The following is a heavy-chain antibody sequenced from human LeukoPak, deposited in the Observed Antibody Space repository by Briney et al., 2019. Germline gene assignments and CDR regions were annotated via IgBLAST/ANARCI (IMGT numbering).Heavy chain of an antibody. J-gene: IGHJ4*02. V-gene: IGHV4-39*07. CDR2: IYYSGST. CDR3: ASYDSSGYYPTFDY. Sequence: PSETLSLTCTVSGGSISSSSYYWGWIRQPPGKGLEWIGSIYYSGSTYYNPSLKSRVTISVDTSKNQFSLKLSSVTAADTAVYYCASYDSSGYYPTFDYWGQGTLVTVSS. CDR1: GGSISSSSYY. D-gene: IGHD3-22*01.